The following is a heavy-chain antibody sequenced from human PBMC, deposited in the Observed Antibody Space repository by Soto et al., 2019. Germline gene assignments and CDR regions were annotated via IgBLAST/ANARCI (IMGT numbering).Heavy chain of an antibody. CDR2: IYHSGST. D-gene: IGHD2-2*01. CDR1: GGSISSGGSS. Sequence: SETLYLNCAVSGGSISSGGSSWGWFRQPPGKGLEWIGYIYHSGSTYYNPSLKSRVTISVDRSKNQFSLKLSSVTAADTAVYYCARVPDRWGQGTLVTVS. J-gene: IGHJ5*02. CDR3: ARVPDR. V-gene: IGHV4-30-2*01.